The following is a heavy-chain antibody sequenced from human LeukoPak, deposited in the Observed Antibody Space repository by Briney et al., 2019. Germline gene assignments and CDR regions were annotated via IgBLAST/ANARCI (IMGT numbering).Heavy chain of an antibody. D-gene: IGHD1-14*01. Sequence: SVKVSCKASGGTFSSYAISWVRQAPGQGLEWMGGIIPIFGTANYAQKFQGRVTITADKSTSTAYMELSSLRSEDTAVYYCARNGATGDAFDIWGQGTMVTVSS. J-gene: IGHJ3*02. CDR2: IIPIFGTA. V-gene: IGHV1-69*06. CDR1: GGTFSSYA. CDR3: ARNGATGDAFDI.